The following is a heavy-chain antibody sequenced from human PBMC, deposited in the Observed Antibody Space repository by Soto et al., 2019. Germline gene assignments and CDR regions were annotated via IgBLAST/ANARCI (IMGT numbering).Heavy chain of an antibody. CDR3: ASGSSSRPRDSYYYYMDV. J-gene: IGHJ6*03. D-gene: IGHD6-6*01. CDR2: ISSSSSTI. CDR1: GFTFSSYS. Sequence: EVQLVESGGGLVQPGGSLRLSCAASGFTFSSYSMNWVRQAPGKGLEWVSYISSSSSTIYYADSVKGRFTISRDNAKHSLYLQMNSLGAEDTAVYYCASGSSSRPRDSYYYYMDVWGKGTTVTVSS. V-gene: IGHV3-48*01.